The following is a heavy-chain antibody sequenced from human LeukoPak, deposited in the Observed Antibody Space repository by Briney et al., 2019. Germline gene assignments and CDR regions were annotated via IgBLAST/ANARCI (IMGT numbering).Heavy chain of an antibody. Sequence: GGSLRLSCAASGFTFDDYGMSWVRQAPGKGLEWVSGINWNGGSTGYADSVKGRFTISRDNSKNTLYLQMNSLRAEDTAVYYCAKDHNGDYLGGFDYWGQGTLVTVSS. V-gene: IGHV3-20*04. D-gene: IGHD4-17*01. CDR1: GFTFDDYG. J-gene: IGHJ4*02. CDR3: AKDHNGDYLGGFDY. CDR2: INWNGGST.